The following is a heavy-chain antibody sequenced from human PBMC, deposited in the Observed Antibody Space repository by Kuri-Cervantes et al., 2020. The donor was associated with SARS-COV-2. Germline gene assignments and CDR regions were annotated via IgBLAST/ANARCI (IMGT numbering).Heavy chain of an antibody. CDR3: ARDIVVVPAAIHYYYGMDV. V-gene: IGHV3-21*01. D-gene: IGHD2-2*02. J-gene: IGHJ6*02. Sequence: GESLKISCAASGFTFSSYSTNWVRQAPGKGLEWVSSISSSSSYIYYADSVKGRFTISRDNAKNSLYLQMNSLRAEDTAVYYCARDIVVVPAAIHYYYGMDVWGQGTTVTVSS. CDR2: ISSSSSYI. CDR1: GFTFSSYS.